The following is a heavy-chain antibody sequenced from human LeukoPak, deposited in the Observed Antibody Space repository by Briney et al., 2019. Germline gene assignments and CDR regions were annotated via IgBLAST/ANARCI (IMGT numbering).Heavy chain of an antibody. Sequence: SETLSLTCTVSGGSISSGGYYWSWIRQHPGKGLEWIGYIYHSGSTSYNPSLESRVTMSVDTSKNQFSLKLSSVTAADTAVYYCARDGVGHGDYAGWFDPWGQGTLVTVSS. CDR3: ARDGVGHGDYAGWFDP. J-gene: IGHJ5*02. V-gene: IGHV4-31*03. D-gene: IGHD4-17*01. CDR2: IYHSGST. CDR1: GGSISSGGYY.